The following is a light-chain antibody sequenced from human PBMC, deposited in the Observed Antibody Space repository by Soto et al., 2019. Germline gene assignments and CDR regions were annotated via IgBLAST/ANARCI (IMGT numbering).Light chain of an antibody. CDR3: QQRSDWPWT. CDR2: EAS. J-gene: IGKJ1*01. Sequence: EIVLPQSPATLSLSPGERATLSCRASQSVSSYLAWYQQKPGQAPRLLMYEASNRATGIPARFSGGGSGTDFTLTISSLEPEDFAVYYCQQRSDWPWTFGQGTKVDI. V-gene: IGKV3-11*01. CDR1: QSVSSY.